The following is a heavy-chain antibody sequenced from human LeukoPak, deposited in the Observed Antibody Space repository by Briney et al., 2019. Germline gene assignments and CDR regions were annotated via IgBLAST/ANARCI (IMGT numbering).Heavy chain of an antibody. Sequence: SETLSLTCTVSGGSISSYYWSWIRQPPGKGLEWIGEIYHSGSTNYNPSLKSRVTISVDKSKNQFSLKLSSVTAADTAVYYCARGVFLLSWGQGTLVTVSS. CDR1: GGSISSYY. D-gene: IGHD3-10*01. CDR3: ARGVFLLS. V-gene: IGHV4-59*12. J-gene: IGHJ4*02. CDR2: IYHSGST.